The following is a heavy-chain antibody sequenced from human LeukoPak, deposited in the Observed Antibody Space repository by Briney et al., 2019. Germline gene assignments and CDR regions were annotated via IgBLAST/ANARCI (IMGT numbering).Heavy chain of an antibody. CDR3: ARGVTMATITPLLC. D-gene: IGHD5-24*01. J-gene: IGHJ4*02. CDR1: GFTFSSYW. Sequence: PGGSLRLSCAASGFTFSSYWMRWVRQAPGKGLEWVANIKQDGSEKYYVDSVKGRFTISRDNAKNSLYLQMNSLRAEDTAVYYCARGVTMATITPLLCWGQGTLVTVSS. CDR2: IKQDGSEK. V-gene: IGHV3-7*01.